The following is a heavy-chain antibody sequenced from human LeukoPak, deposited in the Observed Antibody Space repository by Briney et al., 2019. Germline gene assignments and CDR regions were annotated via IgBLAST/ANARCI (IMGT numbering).Heavy chain of an antibody. V-gene: IGHV4-34*01. Sequence: SETLSLTCAVYGGSFSGYYWSWIRQPPGKGLEWIGEINHSGSTNYNPSLKSRVTISVDTSKNHFSLKLSSVTAADTAVYYCARATIFGVVKRARKFDPWGQGTLVTVSS. D-gene: IGHD3-3*01. J-gene: IGHJ5*02. CDR3: ARATIFGVVKRARKFDP. CDR2: INHSGST. CDR1: GGSFSGYY.